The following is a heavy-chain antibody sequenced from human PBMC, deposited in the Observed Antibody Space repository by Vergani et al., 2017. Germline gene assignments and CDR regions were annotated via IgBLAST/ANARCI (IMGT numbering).Heavy chain of an antibody. CDR2: IYYSGST. V-gene: IGHV4-61*01. CDR1: GGSISSSSYY. CDR3: ARDGSPFDY. J-gene: IGHJ4*02. D-gene: IGHD6-13*01. Sequence: QLQLQESGPGLVKPSETLSLTCTVSGGSISSSSYYWSWIRQPPGKGLEWIGYIYYSGSTNYNPSLKSRVTISVDTSKNQFSLKLSSVTAADTAVYYCARDGSPFDYWGQGTLVTVSS.